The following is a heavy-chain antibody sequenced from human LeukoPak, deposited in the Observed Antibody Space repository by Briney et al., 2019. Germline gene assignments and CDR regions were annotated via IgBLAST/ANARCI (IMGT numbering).Heavy chain of an antibody. CDR1: GYTFTSYG. D-gene: IGHD6-19*01. Sequence: ASVKVSCKASGYTFTSYGINWLRQAPGQGLEWMGWISTYNGKTNYAQKLQGRVTMTTDTSTSTAYMELRSLRSDDTAVYYCARAPITVAGSALWYWGQGTLVTVSS. CDR2: ISTYNGKT. V-gene: IGHV1-18*01. J-gene: IGHJ4*02. CDR3: ARAPITVAGSALWY.